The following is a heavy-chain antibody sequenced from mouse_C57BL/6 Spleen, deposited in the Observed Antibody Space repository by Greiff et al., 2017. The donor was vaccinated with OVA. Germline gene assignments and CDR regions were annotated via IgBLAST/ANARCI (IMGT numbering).Heavy chain of an antibody. Sequence: EVMLVESGGGLVKPGGSLKLSCAASGFTFSSYTMSWVRQTPEKRLEWVATISGGGGNTYYPDSVKGRFTISRDKAKNTLYLQVSSLRSEDTAVYYCARQRGNYFFDYWGQGTTLTVSS. CDR1: GFTFSSYT. V-gene: IGHV5-9*01. J-gene: IGHJ2*01. D-gene: IGHD2-1*01. CDR2: ISGGGGNT. CDR3: ARQRGNYFFDY.